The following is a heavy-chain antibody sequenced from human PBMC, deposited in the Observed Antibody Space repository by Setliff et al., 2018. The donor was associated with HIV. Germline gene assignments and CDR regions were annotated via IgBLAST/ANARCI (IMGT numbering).Heavy chain of an antibody. CDR2: IGSSGSAI. V-gene: IGHV3-48*03. CDR3: ARLWGFAADVFGGSTWALGDS. Sequence: GSLRLSCAASGFTFSNYEMNWVRQAPGKGLEWISYIGSSGSAIYYADSVKGRFTISRDNAKSSLYLQMNSLRAEDTAVYYCARLWGFAADVFGGSTWALGDSWGQGALVTVSS. CDR1: GFTFSNYE. D-gene: IGHD2-15*01. J-gene: IGHJ4*02.